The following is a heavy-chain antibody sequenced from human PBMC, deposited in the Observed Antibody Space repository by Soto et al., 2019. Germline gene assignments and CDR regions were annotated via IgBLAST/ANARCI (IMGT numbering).Heavy chain of an antibody. D-gene: IGHD2-21*01. Sequence: QLQLQESGPGLVKPSETLSLTCTVSGGSISSSSYYWGWIRQPPGKGLEWIGSIYYSGSTYYNPSLKSRVTLSLATSKTQLYLKLSSVTAADTAVYYCARQGLVDSFDYWGQGTLVTVSS. CDR1: GGSISSSSYY. CDR2: IYYSGST. J-gene: IGHJ4*02. CDR3: ARQGLVDSFDY. V-gene: IGHV4-39*01.